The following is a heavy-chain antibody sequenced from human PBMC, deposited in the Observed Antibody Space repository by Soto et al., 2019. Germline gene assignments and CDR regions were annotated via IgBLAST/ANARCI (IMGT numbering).Heavy chain of an antibody. Sequence: GGSLRLSCAASGFTFSSYGMHWVRQAPGKGLEWVAVISYDGSNKYYADSVKGRFTISRDNSKNTLYLQMNSLRAEDTAVYYCAQDTAMFEGYFDYWGQGTLVTVSS. CDR1: GFTFSSYG. J-gene: IGHJ4*02. CDR2: ISYDGSNK. D-gene: IGHD5-18*01. CDR3: AQDTAMFEGYFDY. V-gene: IGHV3-30*18.